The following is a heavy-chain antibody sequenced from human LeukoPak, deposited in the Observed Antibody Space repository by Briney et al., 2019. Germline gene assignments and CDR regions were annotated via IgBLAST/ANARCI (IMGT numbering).Heavy chain of an antibody. V-gene: IGHV4-39*01. D-gene: IGHD3-3*01. J-gene: IGHJ6*03. Sequence: SETLSLTCTVSGGSISTSNYYWGWIRQPPGKGLEWIGNIFYSGSTYYNPSLKSRVTISVDTSKNQFSLKLSSVTAADTAVYYCARLETNPYYYYYMDVWGKGTTVTISS. CDR2: IFYSGST. CDR3: ARLETNPYYYYYMDV. CDR1: GGSISTSNYY.